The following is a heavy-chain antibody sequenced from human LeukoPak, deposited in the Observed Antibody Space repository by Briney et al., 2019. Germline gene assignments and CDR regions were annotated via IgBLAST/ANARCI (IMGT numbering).Heavy chain of an antibody. CDR1: GFTFSSYW. CDR3: ARNTYYSSGYYYGPFDY. D-gene: IGHD3-22*01. J-gene: IGHJ4*02. Sequence: PGGSLRLSCAASGFTFSSYWMHWVRQAPGKGLVWVSLINTDGSSTTYADSVKGRFTISRDNAKNKLYLQMNSQRAEDTAAYYCARNTYYSSGYYYGPFDYWGQGTLVTVSS. V-gene: IGHV3-74*01. CDR2: INTDGSST.